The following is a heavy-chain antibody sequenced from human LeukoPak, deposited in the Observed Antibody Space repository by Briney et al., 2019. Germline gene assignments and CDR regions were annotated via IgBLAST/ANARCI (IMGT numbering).Heavy chain of an antibody. CDR2: IDYSGST. D-gene: IGHD1-1*01. J-gene: IGHJ4*02. V-gene: IGHV4-39*07. CDR1: GGSISNTSYY. Sequence: PSETLSLTCTVSGGSISNTSYYWGWIRQPPGRGLEWIANIDYSGSTYYNPSLKSRVTISVDTSKNQFSLKLTSLTAADTAVYYCARDSRAWNGVYWGQGTLVTVSS. CDR3: ARDSRAWNGVY.